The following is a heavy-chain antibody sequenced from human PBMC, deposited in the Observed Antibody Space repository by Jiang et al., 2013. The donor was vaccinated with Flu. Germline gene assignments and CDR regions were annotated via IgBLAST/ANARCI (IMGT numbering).Heavy chain of an antibody. CDR1: GYTFTSYA. CDR3: ARDKEERWDRYCGGDCQGLDAFDI. Sequence: QSGSELKKPGASVKVSCKASGYTFTSYAMNWVRQAPGQGLEWMGWINTNTGNPTYAQGFTGRFVFSLDTSVSTAYLQISSLKAEDTAVYYCARDKEERWDRYCGGDCQGLDAFDIWGQGTMVTVSS. J-gene: IGHJ3*02. CDR2: INTNTGNP. D-gene: IGHD2-21*01. V-gene: IGHV7-4-1*02.